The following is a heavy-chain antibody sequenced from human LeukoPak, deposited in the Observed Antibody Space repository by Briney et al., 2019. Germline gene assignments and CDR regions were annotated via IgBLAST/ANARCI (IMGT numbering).Heavy chain of an antibody. CDR1: GSPFSSHA. CDR2: ISNDQT. V-gene: IGHV3-23*01. CDR3: VRGAGYCASVCLKSNWFDP. Sequence: GETLRLTCAVSGSPFSSHAMSWDRNPPSKGKEWDSAISNDQTYYVYTVRGRLTLSSEESKNTVYLQMNSLRDEDTALYYCVRGAGYCASVCLKSNWFDPWGQGTLATVSS. D-gene: IGHD2-21*02. J-gene: IGHJ5*02.